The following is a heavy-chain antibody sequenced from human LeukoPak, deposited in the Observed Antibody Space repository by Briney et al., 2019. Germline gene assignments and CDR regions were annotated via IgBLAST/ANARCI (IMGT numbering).Heavy chain of an antibody. CDR1: GYTFTSYD. V-gene: IGHV1-8*01. Sequence: ASVKDSCKASGYTFTSYDINWVRQATGQGLEWMGWMNPNSGNTGYAQKFQGRVTMTRNTSISTAYMELSSLRSEDTAVYYCARESSGSGSYSDYWGQGTLVTVSS. CDR3: ARESSGSGSYSDY. D-gene: IGHD3-10*01. J-gene: IGHJ4*02. CDR2: MNPNSGNT.